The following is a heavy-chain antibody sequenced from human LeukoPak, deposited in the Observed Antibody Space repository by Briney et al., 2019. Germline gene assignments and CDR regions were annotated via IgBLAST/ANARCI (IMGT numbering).Heavy chain of an antibody. V-gene: IGHV3-7*01. Sequence: GGSLRLSCSASGFTFSSYWMSWVRHAPGKGLEWVANIKLDGSEKYYVDSVKGRFTISRDNAKNSLYLQMNSLRAEDTAVYYCARAAGLRNNWFDPWGQGTLVTVSS. J-gene: IGHJ5*02. CDR1: GFTFSSYW. CDR2: IKLDGSEK. CDR3: ARAAGLRNNWFDP. D-gene: IGHD6-19*01.